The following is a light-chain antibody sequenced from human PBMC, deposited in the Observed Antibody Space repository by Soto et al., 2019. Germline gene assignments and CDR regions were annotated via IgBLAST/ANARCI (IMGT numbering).Light chain of an antibody. J-gene: IGKJ2*01. CDR1: QGISSY. CDR3: QQLNSYPQGYT. V-gene: IGKV1-9*01. Sequence: DIQLTQSPSFLSASVGDRVTITCRASQGISSYLAWYQQKPGKAPKLLIYAASTLQSGVPSRFSGSGSATEFTLTISSLQPEDFATYYCQQLNSYPQGYTFGQGTKLEIK. CDR2: AAS.